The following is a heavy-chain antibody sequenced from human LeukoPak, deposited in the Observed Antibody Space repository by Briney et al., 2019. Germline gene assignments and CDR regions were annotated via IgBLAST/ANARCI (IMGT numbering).Heavy chain of an antibody. J-gene: IGHJ6*03. Sequence: PSETLSLTCTVSGGSISSYYWSWIRQPPGKGLEWIGYIYYSGSTNYNPSLKSRVTISVDTSKNQFSLKLSSVTAADTAVYYCARVNYDSSGYYYATRYYYMDVWGKGTTVTISS. CDR3: ARVNYDSSGYYYATRYYYMDV. CDR2: IYYSGST. D-gene: IGHD3-22*01. CDR1: GGSISSYY. V-gene: IGHV4-59*01.